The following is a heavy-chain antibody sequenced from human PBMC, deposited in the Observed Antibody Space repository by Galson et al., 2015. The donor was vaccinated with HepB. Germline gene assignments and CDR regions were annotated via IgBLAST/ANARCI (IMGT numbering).Heavy chain of an antibody. J-gene: IGHJ4*02. V-gene: IGHV1-69*13. D-gene: IGHD2-2*01. CDR3: AREGDDIVVVPAAHPLQGPGLGFDY. Sequence: SVKVSCKASGGTFSNYAISWVRQAPGQGLEWMGGIIPIFATANYAQKFQGRVTITADESTSTVYMELSSLRSEDTATYYCAREGDDIVVVPAAHPLQGPGLGFDYWGQGTLVTVSS. CDR2: IIPIFATA. CDR1: GGTFSNYA.